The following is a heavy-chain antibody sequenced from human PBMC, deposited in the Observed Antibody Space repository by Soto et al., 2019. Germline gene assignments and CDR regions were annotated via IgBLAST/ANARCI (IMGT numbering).Heavy chain of an antibody. J-gene: IGHJ6*02. CDR2: IVPIFGAA. D-gene: IGHD5-12*01. Sequence: QVQLVQSGAEVKKPASSLKVSCKASGGSFSSYAVSWVRQAPGQGLEWMGGIVPIFGAANYAQKFQGRVTITADESTSTAYMELSSLRSEDTAVYYCARDMKSGYNYQYYYYAMDVWSQGTTVTVSS. CDR3: ARDMKSGYNYQYYYYAMDV. V-gene: IGHV1-69*01. CDR1: GGSFSSYA.